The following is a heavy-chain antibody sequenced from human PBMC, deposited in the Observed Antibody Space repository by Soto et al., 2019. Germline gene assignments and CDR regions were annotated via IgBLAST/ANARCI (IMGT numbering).Heavy chain of an antibody. D-gene: IGHD2-8*01. CDR2: INPKSGGT. Sequence: ASVKVSCKASGYSFSDCHIHWVRQAPGQGLEWRGRINPKSGGTSSAQKFQGWVTMTRDTSISTAYMELTRLRSDDTAVYFCARGHSTXCSNGVCSFFYNHEMDVWGRGTTVTVSS. CDR1: GYSFSDCH. J-gene: IGHJ6*02. V-gene: IGHV1-2*04. CDR3: ARGHSTXCSNGVCSFFYNHEMDV.